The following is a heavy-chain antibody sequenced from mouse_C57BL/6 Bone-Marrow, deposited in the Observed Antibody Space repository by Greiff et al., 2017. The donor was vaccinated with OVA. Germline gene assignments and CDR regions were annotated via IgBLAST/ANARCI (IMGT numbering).Heavy chain of an antibody. Sequence: VKLVESGPGLVQPSPSLSITCTVSGFSLTSYGVHWVRQSPGQGLEWLGVIWRGGSTDYNAAFMSRLSITKDNSKSQVFCKMNSLQADDTAIYYCAKKGNQWYFDVWGTGTTVTVSS. V-gene: IGHV2-5*01. D-gene: IGHD2-1*01. CDR2: IWRGGST. CDR1: GFSLTSYG. J-gene: IGHJ1*03. CDR3: AKKGNQWYFDV.